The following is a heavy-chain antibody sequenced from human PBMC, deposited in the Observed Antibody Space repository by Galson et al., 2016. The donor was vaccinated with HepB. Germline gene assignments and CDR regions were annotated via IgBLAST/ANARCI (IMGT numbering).Heavy chain of an antibody. V-gene: IGHV3-21*01. CDR3: AREGYSSSSYAVDAFDI. CDR1: GFSFGSYR. J-gene: IGHJ3*02. Sequence: SLRLSCAASGFSFGSYRMNWVRQAPGRGLEWVSSISSSRGLEWASSISSSSTYIDYADSVKGRFTISRDNAKNSLFLQMSSRRAEDTAVYYCAREGYSSSSYAVDAFDIWGQGATVTVSS. D-gene: IGHD6-13*01. CDR2: ISSSSTYI.